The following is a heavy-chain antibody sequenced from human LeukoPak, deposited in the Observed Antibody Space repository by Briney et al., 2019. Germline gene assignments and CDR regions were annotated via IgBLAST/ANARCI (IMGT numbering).Heavy chain of an antibody. D-gene: IGHD2-2*01. Sequence: GGSLRLSCAASGFIFNTYNFNWVRQAPGKGLEWVSGISSSGGGTYYADSVKGRFTISRDNSKNTLYLQMNSLRAEDTAVYYCAKEERPIVVIAAAIIDYWGQGTLVTVSS. CDR2: ISSSGGGT. CDR3: AKEERPIVVIAAAIIDY. J-gene: IGHJ4*02. CDR1: GFIFNTYN. V-gene: IGHV3-23*01.